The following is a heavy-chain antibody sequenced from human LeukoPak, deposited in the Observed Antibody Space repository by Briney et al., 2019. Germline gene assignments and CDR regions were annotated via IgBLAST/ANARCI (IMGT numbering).Heavy chain of an antibody. CDR3: ARPNYYDYYYYYYMDV. Sequence: GGSLRLSCAASGFTFSSYWMHWVRQAPGKGLVWVSRISSDGSSTSYADSVKGRFTISRDNAKNTLYLQMNSLRAEDTAVYYCARPNYYDYYYYYYMDVWGKGTTVTVSS. J-gene: IGHJ6*03. D-gene: IGHD3-22*01. V-gene: IGHV3-74*01. CDR2: ISSDGSST. CDR1: GFTFSSYW.